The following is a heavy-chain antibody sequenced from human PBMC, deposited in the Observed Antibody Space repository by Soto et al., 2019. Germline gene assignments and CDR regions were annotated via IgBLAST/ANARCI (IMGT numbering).Heavy chain of an antibody. D-gene: IGHD6-13*01. Sequence: QVQLVQSGTEVKKPGASEKVSCKASGYTFTNYGISWVRQAPGQGLEWLAWINTYNGHTNYAQKLQGRVTLTTDTSTSTAYMELRSLRSDDTAVYYCARDLLYSSRSMVRFDIWGQGTMVTVSS. CDR3: ARDLLYSSRSMVRFDI. CDR1: GYTFTNYG. V-gene: IGHV1-18*01. J-gene: IGHJ3*02. CDR2: INTYNGHT.